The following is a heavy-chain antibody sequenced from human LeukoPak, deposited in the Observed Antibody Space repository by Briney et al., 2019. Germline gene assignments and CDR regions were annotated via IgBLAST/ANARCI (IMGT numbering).Heavy chain of an antibody. J-gene: IGHJ3*02. V-gene: IGHV3-48*02. Sequence: PGRSLRLSCAASGFTFSGYSMNWVRQAPGKGLEWVSYISSSSTTRCYADSVKGRFTISRDNAKNSLYLQMNSLRDEDTAVYYCARETGYAFDIWGQGTMVTVSS. CDR1: GFTFSGYS. CDR3: ARETGYAFDI. CDR2: ISSSSTTR. D-gene: IGHD1-14*01.